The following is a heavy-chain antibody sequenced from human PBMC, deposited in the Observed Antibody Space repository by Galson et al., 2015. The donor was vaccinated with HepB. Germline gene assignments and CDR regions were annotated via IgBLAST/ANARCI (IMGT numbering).Heavy chain of an antibody. CDR2: IYYSGST. Sequence: TLSLTCTVSGGSISSGGYYWSWIRQHPGKGLEWIGYIYYSGSTYYNPSLKSRVTISVDTSKNQFSLKLSSVTAADTAVYYCARGRKYQPYYYYYMDVWGKGTTVTVSS. J-gene: IGHJ6*03. CDR1: GGSISSGGYY. D-gene: IGHD2-2*01. V-gene: IGHV4-31*03. CDR3: ARGRKYQPYYYYYMDV.